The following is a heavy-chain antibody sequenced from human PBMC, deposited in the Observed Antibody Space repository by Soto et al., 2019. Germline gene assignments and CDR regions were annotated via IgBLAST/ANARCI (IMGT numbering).Heavy chain of an antibody. D-gene: IGHD2-2*02. CDR1: GYTLTELS. CDR2: FDPEDGET. CDR3: ATRGYCSSTSCYIASGAFDI. V-gene: IGHV1-24*01. J-gene: IGHJ3*02. Sequence: ASVKVSCKVSGYTLTELSMHWVRQAPGKGLEWMGGFDPEDGETIYAQKFQGRVTMTEDTSTDTAYMELSSLRSEDTAVYYCATRGYCSSTSCYIASGAFDIWGQGTMVTVSS.